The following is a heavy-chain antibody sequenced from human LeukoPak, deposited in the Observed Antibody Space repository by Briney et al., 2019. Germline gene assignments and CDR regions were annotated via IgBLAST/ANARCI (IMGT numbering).Heavy chain of an antibody. CDR2: ISSSSSYI. D-gene: IGHD3-10*01. CDR1: GFTFSSYS. V-gene: IGHV3-21*01. J-gene: IGHJ3*02. CDR3: ATDRADDYYGSGSPVLYAFDI. Sequence: PGGSLRLSCAASGFTFSSYSMNWVRQAPGKGLEWVSSISSSSSYIYYADSVKGRFTISRDNAKNSLYLQMNSLRAEDTAVYYCATDRADDYYGSGSPVLYAFDIWGQGTMVTVSS.